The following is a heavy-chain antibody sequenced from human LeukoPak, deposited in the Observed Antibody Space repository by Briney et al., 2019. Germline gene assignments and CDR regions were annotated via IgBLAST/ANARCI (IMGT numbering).Heavy chain of an antibody. CDR1: GXIXXGXYY. D-gene: IGHD3-9*01. Sequence: GXIXXGXYYXSWLRQHPGRGLEWIGYIYYSGSTYYNPSLKSRVTISVDTSKNQFSLKLSSVTAADTAVYYCARGGDYDILTGYYIPPYFDYWGQGTLVTVSS. J-gene: IGHJ4*02. CDR3: ARGGDYDILTGYYIPPYFDY. V-gene: IGHV4-31*02. CDR2: IYYSGST.